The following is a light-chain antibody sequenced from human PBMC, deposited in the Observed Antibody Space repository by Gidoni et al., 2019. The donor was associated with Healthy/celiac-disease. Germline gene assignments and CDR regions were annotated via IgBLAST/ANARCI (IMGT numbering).Light chain of an antibody. Sequence: EIVLTQSPSPLSLSPGERATLSCRASQIVSSYLAWYQQKPGQAPRLLIYDASNRATGIPARFSGSGSGTDFTLTISSLEPEDFAVYYCQQRSNWPLTFGGGTKVEIK. CDR3: QQRSNWPLT. J-gene: IGKJ4*01. V-gene: IGKV3-11*01. CDR1: QIVSSY. CDR2: DAS.